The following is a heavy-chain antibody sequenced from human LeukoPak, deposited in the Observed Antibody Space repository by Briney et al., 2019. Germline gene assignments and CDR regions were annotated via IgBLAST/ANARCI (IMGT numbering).Heavy chain of an antibody. Sequence: GGSLRLSCEDSGFTFSSYSMNWVRQAPGKGLEWVSSNSSGSKYIYNADSVKGRFTISRDNAKNSLYLQMNSLRAEDTAVYYCARALSYSYGSMDFWGQGTLVIVSS. J-gene: IGHJ4*02. V-gene: IGHV3-21*01. CDR3: ARALSYSYGSMDF. CDR1: GFTFSSYS. CDR2: NSSGSKYI. D-gene: IGHD5-18*01.